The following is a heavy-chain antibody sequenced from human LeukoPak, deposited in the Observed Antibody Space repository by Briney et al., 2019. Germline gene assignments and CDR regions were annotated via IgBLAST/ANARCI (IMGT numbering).Heavy chain of an antibody. CDR1: GYSFTSYW. CDR3: ARPGSSGWHYDY. D-gene: IGHD6-19*01. V-gene: IGHV5-10-1*01. J-gene: IGHJ4*02. Sequence: PGESLKISCKGSGYSFTSYWISWVRQMPGKGLEWMGRIDPSDSYTNYSPSFEGHVTISADKSISTAYLQWSSLKVSDTAMYYCARPGSSGWHYDYWGQGTLVTVSS. CDR2: IDPSDSYT.